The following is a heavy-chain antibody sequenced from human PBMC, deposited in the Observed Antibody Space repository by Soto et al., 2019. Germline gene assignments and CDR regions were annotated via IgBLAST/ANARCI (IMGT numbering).Heavy chain of an antibody. V-gene: IGHV4-31*03. CDR2: IYYSGST. Sequence: SETLSLTCTVSGGSISSGGYYWSWIRQHPGKGLEWIGYIYYSGSTYYNPSLKSRVTISVDTSKNQFSLKLSSVTAADTAVYYCARDGRQPCHQDYSYGMDVWGQGTTVTVSS. CDR3: ARDGRQPCHQDYSYGMDV. D-gene: IGHD6-13*01. CDR1: GGSISSGGYY. J-gene: IGHJ6*02.